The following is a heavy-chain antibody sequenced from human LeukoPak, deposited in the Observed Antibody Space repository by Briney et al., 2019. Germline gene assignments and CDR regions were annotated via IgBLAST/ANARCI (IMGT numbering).Heavy chain of an antibody. J-gene: IGHJ3*02. CDR2: IYSGRGT. CDR3: ATQWDGGTGAFDI. CDR1: GFIVSSNY. V-gene: IGHV3-66*01. D-gene: IGHD1-26*01. Sequence: PGGSLRLSCAASGFIVSSNYMSWVRQAPGKGLEWVSVIYSGRGTNYADSVKGRFTISRDNSKNTLYLQMNSLRADDTAVYYCATQWDGGTGAFDIWGQGTMVTVSS.